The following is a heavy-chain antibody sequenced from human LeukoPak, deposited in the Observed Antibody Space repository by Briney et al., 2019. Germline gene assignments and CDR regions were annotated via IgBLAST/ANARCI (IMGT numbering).Heavy chain of an antibody. CDR3: ARVNSSGWGSYYYYYMDV. V-gene: IGHV4-59*01. Sequence: TSETLSLTCSVSGGSMTSYYWSWIRQPPGKGLGWIGYIYHSGTSNYNPSLQSRVAMSVDTSKNQISLKVRSVTSADTAVYYCARVNSSGWGSYYYYYMDVWGKGTTVTISS. D-gene: IGHD6-19*01. CDR1: GGSMTSYY. J-gene: IGHJ6*03. CDR2: IYHSGTS.